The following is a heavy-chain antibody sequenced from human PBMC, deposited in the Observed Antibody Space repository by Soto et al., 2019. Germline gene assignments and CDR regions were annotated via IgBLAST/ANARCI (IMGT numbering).Heavy chain of an antibody. J-gene: IGHJ6*02. CDR2: IYYSGST. Sequence: QVQLQESGPGLVKPSQTLSLTCTVSGGSISSGGYYWSWIRQHPGKGLEWIGYIYYSGSTYYNPSLTSRVTISVDTSKNQFSLKLSSVTAADTAVYYCARSGRYCSGGSCYSDLPFAYYGMDVWGQGTTVTVSS. CDR3: ARSGRYCSGGSCYSDLPFAYYGMDV. V-gene: IGHV4-31*03. D-gene: IGHD2-15*01. CDR1: GGSISSGGYY.